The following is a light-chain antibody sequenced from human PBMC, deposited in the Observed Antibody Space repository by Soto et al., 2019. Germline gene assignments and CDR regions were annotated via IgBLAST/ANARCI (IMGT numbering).Light chain of an antibody. CDR2: AAS. CDR3: QQYHQWPLT. Sequence: EVVMTHSPCTLSVSPMEISARSFGGSQSVSRNLAWYQRKPGQSPSLLIYAASTRATGIPDRFCASGSGTEFTLTTISLQSEDFAVYYCQQYHQWPLTFGGGTKVDIK. J-gene: IGKJ4*01. CDR1: QSVSRN. V-gene: IGKV3-15*01.